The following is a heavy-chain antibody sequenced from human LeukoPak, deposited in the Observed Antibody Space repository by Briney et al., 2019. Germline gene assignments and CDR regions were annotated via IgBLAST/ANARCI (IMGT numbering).Heavy chain of an antibody. CDR2: IIPIFGTA. D-gene: IGHD2-21*02. CDR1: GGTFSSYA. CDR3: AREVRHIVVATFDP. J-gene: IGHJ5*02. V-gene: IGHV1-69*13. Sequence: SVKVSCKASGGTFSSYAISWVRQAPGQGLEWMGGIIPIFGTANYAQKFQGRVTITADESTSTAYMELSSLRSEDTAVYYCAREVRHIVVATFDPWGQGTLVTVSS.